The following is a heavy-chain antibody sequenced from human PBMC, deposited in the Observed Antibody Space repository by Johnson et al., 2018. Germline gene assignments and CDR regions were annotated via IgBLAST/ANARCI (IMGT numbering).Heavy chain of an antibody. J-gene: IGHJ4*02. Sequence: QVQLQESGQGLVKPSETXSLTCAVSGGSISSANWWIWVRQSPGTGLEWIGEVFHSGNTNYNPSLKTRVTISIDKSKNQFSLKLPSVTAADTAVYYCVRDKGLAYYDFWSGYYAHRGDFDFWGQGILVTVSS. CDR1: GGSISSANW. V-gene: IGHV4-4*02. D-gene: IGHD3-3*01. CDR3: VRDKGLAYYDFWSGYYAHRGDFDF. CDR2: VFHSGNT.